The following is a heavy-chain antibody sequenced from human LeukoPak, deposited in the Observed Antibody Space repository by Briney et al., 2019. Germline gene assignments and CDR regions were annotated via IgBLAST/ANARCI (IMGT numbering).Heavy chain of an antibody. J-gene: IGHJ4*02. V-gene: IGHV3-74*01. CDR3: ARGGHSSGWYHRPTDY. CDR1: GFTFSSYW. Sequence: GGSLRLSCAASGFTFSSYWMHWVRQAPGKGLVWVSRINSDGSSTSYADSVKGRFTISRDNAKNTLYLQMNSLRAEDTAVYYCARGGHSSGWYHRPTDYWGQGTLSPSPQ. D-gene: IGHD6-19*01. CDR2: INSDGSST.